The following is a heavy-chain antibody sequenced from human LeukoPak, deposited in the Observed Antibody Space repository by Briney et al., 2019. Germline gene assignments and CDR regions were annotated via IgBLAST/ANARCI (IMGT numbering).Heavy chain of an antibody. CDR3: ARDLLDTAMVTSEGDY. CDR2: IYGGGST. V-gene: IGHV3-53*01. CDR1: GFTVSSNY. D-gene: IGHD5-18*01. J-gene: IGHJ4*02. Sequence: PGGSLRLSCAASGFTVSSNYMSWVRQAPGKGLEWVSVIYGGGSTYYADSVKGRFTISRDNSKNTLYLQMNSLRAEDTAVYYCARDLLDTAMVTSEGDYWGQGTLVTVSS.